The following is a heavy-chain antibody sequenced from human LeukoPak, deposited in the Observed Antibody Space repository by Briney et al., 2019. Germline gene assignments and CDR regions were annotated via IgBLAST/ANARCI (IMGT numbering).Heavy chain of an antibody. Sequence: GGSLRLSCTASEFTFSNYIMSWVRQAPGTGLEWVSSISSSRSYIYYGDSMKGRFTISRDNAKNSLYLQMNSLRAEDTAVYYCARVVSVAWSERRPGYFYMDVWGKGTTVTVSS. CDR1: EFTFSNYI. CDR3: ARVVSVAWSERRPGYFYMDV. D-gene: IGHD1-1*01. CDR2: ISSSRSYI. V-gene: IGHV3-21*01. J-gene: IGHJ6*03.